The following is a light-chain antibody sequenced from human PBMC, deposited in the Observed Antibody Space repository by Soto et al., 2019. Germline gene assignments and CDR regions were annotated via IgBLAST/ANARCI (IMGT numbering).Light chain of an antibody. CDR2: DAS. CDR1: QSVNGL. V-gene: IGKV3-11*01. Sequence: EIVLTQSPVTLSLSPGERATLSCRASQSVNGLLGWYQQKPGQAPRLLIYDASKRATGIPARFSGSGFETDFTLTISSLEPEDSAVYYCQQRISWPLTFGGGTKVDIK. CDR3: QQRISWPLT. J-gene: IGKJ4*01.